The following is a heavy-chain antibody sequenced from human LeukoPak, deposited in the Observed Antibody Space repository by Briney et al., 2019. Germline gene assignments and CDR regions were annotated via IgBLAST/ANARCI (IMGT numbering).Heavy chain of an antibody. V-gene: IGHV3-33*01. D-gene: IGHD2-15*01. J-gene: IGHJ5*02. Sequence: GGPLRLPCAASGFTFRNYGMQGVRQSPGKGREGVAVIWADGSKQYYAHSVKGRFTIPRDISKNTLYLQMNSLRAEDRAVYYCARIPHYCSGGSCYSVGFDPWGQRTLVTVSS. CDR3: ARIPHYCSGGSCYSVGFDP. CDR2: IWADGSKQ. CDR1: GFTFRNYG.